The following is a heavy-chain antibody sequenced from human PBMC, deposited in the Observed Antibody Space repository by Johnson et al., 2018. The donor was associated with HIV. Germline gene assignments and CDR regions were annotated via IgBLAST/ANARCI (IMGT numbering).Heavy chain of an antibody. V-gene: IGHV3-7*01. CDR3: ARDNGSGGSCYDDDVFDI. CDR2: IKQDGSEK. Sequence: VQLVESGGGLVQPGGSLRLSCGASGFTFSRYWMSWVRQAPGKGLEWVANIKQDGSEKYYVESVKGRFTISRDNAKNSLDLQMNRLRAEDTAVYYCARDNGSGGSCYDDDVFDIWGQGTMVTVSS. J-gene: IGHJ3*02. D-gene: IGHD2-15*01. CDR1: GFTFSRYW.